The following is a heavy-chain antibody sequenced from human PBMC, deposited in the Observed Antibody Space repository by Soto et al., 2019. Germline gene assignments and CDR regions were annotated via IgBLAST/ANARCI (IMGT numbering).Heavy chain of an antibody. CDR1: GYTFTSYG. D-gene: IGHD3-22*01. V-gene: IGHV1-18*01. CDR3: ARDEGSGYPDWFDP. Sequence: ASVKVSCKASGYTFTSYGISWVRQAPGQGLEWMGWISAYNGNTDYAQKLQGRVTITTDTSTSTAYMELRSLRSDDTAVYYCARDEGSGYPDWFDPWGQGTLVTVSS. CDR2: ISAYNGNT. J-gene: IGHJ5*02.